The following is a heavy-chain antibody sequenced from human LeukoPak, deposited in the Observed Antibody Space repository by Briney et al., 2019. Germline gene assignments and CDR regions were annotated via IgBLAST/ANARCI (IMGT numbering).Heavy chain of an antibody. J-gene: IGHJ3*02. CDR2: INPNSGDT. V-gene: IGHV1-2*02. D-gene: IGHD2-21*02. Sequence: ASVKVSCKSSGHTFTGYYMRWVRQAPGQGLEWMGWINPNSGDTNYAQKFQGRVTMTRGTSISTAYMELSRLRSDDTAVYYCASIVVVTARYAFDIWGQGTMVTVSS. CDR1: GHTFTGYY. CDR3: ASIVVVTARYAFDI.